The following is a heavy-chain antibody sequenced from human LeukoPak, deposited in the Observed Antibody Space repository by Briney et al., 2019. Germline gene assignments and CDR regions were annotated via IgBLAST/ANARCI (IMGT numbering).Heavy chain of an antibody. CDR2: ISGSGGST. CDR3: AKDETGNYYDSSGYPSYFDY. D-gene: IGHD3-22*01. J-gene: IGHJ4*02. Sequence: GGSLRLSCAASGFTFSSYAMSWVCQAPGKGLEWVSAISGSGGSTYYADSVKGRFTISRDNSKNTLYLQMNSLRAEDTAVYYCAKDETGNYYDSSGYPSYFDYWGQGTLVTVSS. CDR1: GFTFSSYA. V-gene: IGHV3-23*01.